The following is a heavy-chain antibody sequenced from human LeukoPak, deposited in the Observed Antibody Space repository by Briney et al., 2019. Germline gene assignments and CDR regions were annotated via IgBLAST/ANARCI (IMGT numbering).Heavy chain of an antibody. CDR2: INSDGSNT. CDR3: AGSRGAHYFDF. CDR1: GFTFNTYW. J-gene: IGHJ4*02. V-gene: IGHV3-74*03. D-gene: IGHD3-10*01. Sequence: GGSLRLSCTASGFTFNTYWIHWVRQVPGKGLAWVSRINSDGSNTPYADSVRGRFTISRDDAKNTLYLEMSSLRGEDTAVYYCAGSRGAHYFDFWGQGTLVTVSS.